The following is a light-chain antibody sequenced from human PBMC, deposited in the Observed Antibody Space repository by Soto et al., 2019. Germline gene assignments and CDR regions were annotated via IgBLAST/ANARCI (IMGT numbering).Light chain of an antibody. J-gene: IGKJ1*01. Sequence: DIQMTQSPSALSASVGDRVTISCRSSQHIATYLNWYQHKPGKAPKLLVYAASTLQGGVPSRFRGSGSGTDVRLTISSLQPDDFATYYCQQSSTIPRTFGQGTKVDIK. CDR2: AAS. CDR3: QQSSTIPRT. CDR1: QHIATY. V-gene: IGKV1-39*01.